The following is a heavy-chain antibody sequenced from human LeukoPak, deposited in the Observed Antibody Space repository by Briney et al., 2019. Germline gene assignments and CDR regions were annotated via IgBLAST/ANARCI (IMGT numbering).Heavy chain of an antibody. V-gene: IGHV4-59*01. Sequence: SETLSLTCTVSGGSISSYYWSWIRQPPGKGLEWIGYIYYSGSTNYSPSLKSRVTISVDTSKNQFSLKLSSVTAADTAVYYCARGGARGESIAAAGNIDYWGQGTLVTVSS. CDR2: IYYSGST. J-gene: IGHJ4*02. CDR1: GGSISSYY. D-gene: IGHD6-13*01. CDR3: ARGGARGESIAAAGNIDY.